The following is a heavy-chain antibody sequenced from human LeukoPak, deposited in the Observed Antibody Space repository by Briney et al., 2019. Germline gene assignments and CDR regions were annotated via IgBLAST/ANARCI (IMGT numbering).Heavy chain of an antibody. CDR2: IRSKANNYAT. D-gene: IGHD6-19*01. J-gene: IGHJ1*01. CDR3: SAGPSGWTEFFRH. CDR1: ALTLSVFT. V-gene: IGHV3-73*01. Sequence: GGSLRLSCAAPALTLSVFTMHWVRQSSGEGLEWVARIRSKANNYATEYGATVKGRFTISRDDAKNTAYLQMNSLKTEDTAIYYCSAGPSGWTEFFRHWGQGTLVTVSS.